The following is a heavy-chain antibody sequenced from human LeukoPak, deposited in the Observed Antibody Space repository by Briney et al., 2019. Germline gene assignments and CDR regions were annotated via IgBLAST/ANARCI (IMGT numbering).Heavy chain of an antibody. J-gene: IGHJ4*02. CDR3: ARDGEFYDSSGYYYVPFDY. Sequence: GGSLRLSCAASGFTFSSYWMHWVRQAPGKGLVWVSRINSDGSSTSYADSVKGRLTISRDNAKNTLYLQMNSLRAEDTAVYYCARDGEFYDSSGYYYVPFDYWGQGTLVTVSS. CDR2: INSDGSST. CDR1: GFTFSSYW. D-gene: IGHD3-22*01. V-gene: IGHV3-74*01.